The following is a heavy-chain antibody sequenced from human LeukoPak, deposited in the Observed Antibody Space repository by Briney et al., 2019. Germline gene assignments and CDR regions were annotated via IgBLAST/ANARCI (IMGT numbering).Heavy chain of an antibody. Sequence: GESLKISCKGSGYNFATYWIAWVRQMPGKGLEWMGIIYPGDSDTRYSRSFKGQVTTSADKSIRTAYLQWSSLKASDTAIYYCARHSVGRYSENDYWGQGTLVTVPS. CDR2: IYPGDSDT. CDR3: ARHSVGRYSENDY. D-gene: IGHD5-12*01. CDR1: GYNFATYW. V-gene: IGHV5-51*01. J-gene: IGHJ4*02.